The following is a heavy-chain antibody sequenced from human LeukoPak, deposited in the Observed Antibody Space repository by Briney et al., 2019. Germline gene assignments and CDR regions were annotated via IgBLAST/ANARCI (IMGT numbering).Heavy chain of an antibody. CDR2: IYYSGSA. Sequence: SETLSLTCTVSGGSINNYYWSWIRQPPGKGLEYIGYIYYSGSANYNPSLKSRVTISVDPSKNQFSLKLSSVTAADTAVHYCARNGDYYEKSGYYYLFDFWGQGTLVTVSS. D-gene: IGHD3-22*01. CDR3: ARNGDYYEKSGYYYLFDF. CDR1: GGSINNYY. J-gene: IGHJ4*02. V-gene: IGHV4-59*01.